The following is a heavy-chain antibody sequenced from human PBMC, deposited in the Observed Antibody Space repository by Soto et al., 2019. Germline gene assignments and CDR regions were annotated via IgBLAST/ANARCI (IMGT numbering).Heavy chain of an antibody. J-gene: IGHJ3*02. Sequence: QVQLQESGPGLVKPSQTLSLTCTVSGGSISSGGYYWSWIRQHPGKGLEWIGYIYYSGSTYYNPSLTSRVTISVDTSKNQFSLKLSSVTAADTAVYYCAVPSIAVAGETFDIWGQGTMVTVSS. CDR2: IYYSGST. CDR3: AVPSIAVAGETFDI. D-gene: IGHD6-19*01. CDR1: GGSISSGGYY. V-gene: IGHV4-31*03.